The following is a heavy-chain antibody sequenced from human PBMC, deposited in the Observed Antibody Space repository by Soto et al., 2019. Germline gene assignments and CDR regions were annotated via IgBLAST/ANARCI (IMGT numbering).Heavy chain of an antibody. CDR2: INPSGGST. D-gene: IGHD3-22*01. Sequence: GASVKVSCKASGYTFTSYYMHWVRQAPGQGLEWMGIINPSGGSTSYAQKFQGRVTMTRDTSTSTVYMELSSLRSEDTAVYYCARVMYYYDSSGSGNFGRQTRYYFDYWGQGTLVTVS. CDR1: GYTFTSYY. J-gene: IGHJ4*02. V-gene: IGHV1-46*03. CDR3: ARVMYYYDSSGSGNFGRQTRYYFDY.